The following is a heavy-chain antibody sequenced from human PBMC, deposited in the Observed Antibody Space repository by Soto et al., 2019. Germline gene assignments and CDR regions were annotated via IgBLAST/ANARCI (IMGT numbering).Heavy chain of an antibody. D-gene: IGHD6-6*01. CDR2: ISSSSSNT. J-gene: IGHJ5*02. Sequence: EVQLVDSGGALGQPGGSLSLACAVSVFTFSSYSMHWFRQDPGKGLEWVSYISSSSSNTYYADSVKGRFTISRDNAKNSLYLQMNNLRAEDTAVYSCAREPEYSNSTFRFDPWVQG. CDR3: AREPEYSNSTFRFDP. V-gene: IGHV3-48*01. CDR1: VFTFSSYS.